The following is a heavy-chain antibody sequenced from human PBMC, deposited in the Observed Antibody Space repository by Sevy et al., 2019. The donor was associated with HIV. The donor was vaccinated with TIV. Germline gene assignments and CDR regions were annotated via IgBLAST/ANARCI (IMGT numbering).Heavy chain of an antibody. CDR2: ISVYNDNT. D-gene: IGHD6-13*01. CDR1: GYTSTNYG. J-gene: IGHJ4*02. Sequence: ASVKVSCKASGYTSTNYGISWVRQAPGQGLEWMGWISVYNDNTKYAQKVQGRITMTTDTSTSTAYMDLRGLRSDDSAVYYCATYRTDNSGWFHFDHWGQGTLVTVSS. CDR3: ATYRTDNSGWFHFDH. V-gene: IGHV1-18*04.